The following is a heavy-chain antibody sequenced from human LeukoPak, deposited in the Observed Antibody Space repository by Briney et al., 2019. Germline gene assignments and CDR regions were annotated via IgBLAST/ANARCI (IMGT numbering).Heavy chain of an antibody. CDR2: ISSSGAVT. Sequence: GGSLRLSCAAPEFTFTNYAISWARQAPGEGLEWVSAISSSGAVTSYANSVRGRFTISRDNSKNTVYLQMNSLTAEDTAIYYCARNRHDSARLPFDPWGQGTLVTVSS. V-gene: IGHV3-23*01. CDR3: ARNRHDSARLPFDP. D-gene: IGHD3-22*01. J-gene: IGHJ5*02. CDR1: EFTFTNYA.